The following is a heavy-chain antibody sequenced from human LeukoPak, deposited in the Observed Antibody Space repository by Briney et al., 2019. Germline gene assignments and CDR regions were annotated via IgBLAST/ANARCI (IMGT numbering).Heavy chain of an antibody. CDR3: ARGVSD. CDR1: GFTFNIYA. Sequence: PGGSLRLSCATSGFTFNIYAMNWVRQAPGKGLEWVSIISGNGINTYYADSVKGRFTISRDDPKNTLYLQMNSLRVDDTAIYYCARGVSDWGQGTLITVAS. J-gene: IGHJ4*02. D-gene: IGHD3-16*01. CDR2: ISGNGINT. V-gene: IGHV3-23*01.